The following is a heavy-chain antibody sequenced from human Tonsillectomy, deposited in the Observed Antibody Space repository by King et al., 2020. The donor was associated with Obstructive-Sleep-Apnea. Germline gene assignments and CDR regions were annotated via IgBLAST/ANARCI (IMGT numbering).Heavy chain of an antibody. CDR1: GYTFTGYY. V-gene: IGHV1-2*02. Sequence: QLVQSGAEVNKPGASVKVSCTASGYTFTGYYIHWVRQVPGQGHGWMGGINPNSGGNDYDQNFQGRVTTTRDTSISTGYMELCRLRSDDTAVYYCARDAAAELHRRSNYFDYWGQGTLVTVSS. D-gene: IGHD6-13*01. CDR3: ARDAAAELHRRSNYFDY. J-gene: IGHJ4*02. CDR2: INPNSGGN.